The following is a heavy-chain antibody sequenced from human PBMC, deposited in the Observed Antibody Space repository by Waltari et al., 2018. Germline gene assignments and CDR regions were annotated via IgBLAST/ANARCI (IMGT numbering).Heavy chain of an antibody. D-gene: IGHD3-10*01. Sequence: QVQLQQWGAGLLKPSETLSLTCAVYGGSFSGYYWSWIRQPPGKGLEWIGEINHSGSTNYNPSLKSRVTISVDTSKNQFSLKLSSVTAADTAVYYCARFEIGLLWRNYFDYWGQGTLVTVSS. CDR1: GGSFSGYY. J-gene: IGHJ4*02. CDR2: INHSGST. V-gene: IGHV4-34*01. CDR3: ARFEIGLLWRNYFDY.